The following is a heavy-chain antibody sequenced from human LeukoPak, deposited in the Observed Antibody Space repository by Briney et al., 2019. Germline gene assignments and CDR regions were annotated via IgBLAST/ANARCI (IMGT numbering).Heavy chain of an antibody. D-gene: IGHD3-10*01. CDR2: NNYSGST. CDR1: GGSVSSTTYY. Sequence: SDTLSLTCTVSGGSVSSTTYYWSWIRQPPGKGLEWITTNNYSGSTYYNPSLKSRVTISVDTSENQFSLKLSSVTAADTAVYYCARYVVYGSGKYYFDYWGQGTLVTVSS. J-gene: IGHJ4*02. V-gene: IGHV4-39*01. CDR3: ARYVVYGSGKYYFDY.